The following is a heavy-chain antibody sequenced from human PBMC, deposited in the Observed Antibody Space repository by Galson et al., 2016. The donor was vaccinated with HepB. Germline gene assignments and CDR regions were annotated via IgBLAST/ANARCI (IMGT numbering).Heavy chain of an antibody. CDR1: GFDVDSNY. D-gene: IGHD1-26*01. CDR3: VRETPSIVGANGPFDL. J-gene: IGHJ3*01. Sequence: SLRLSCAASGFDVDSNYMSWVRQAPGKGLESVSVIYSGGSTYYADSVKGRFTISRDISKNTLSLQMNSLSAEDTAVYYCVRETPSIVGANGPFDLWGQGTMVTVSS. CDR2: IYSGGST. V-gene: IGHV3-53*01.